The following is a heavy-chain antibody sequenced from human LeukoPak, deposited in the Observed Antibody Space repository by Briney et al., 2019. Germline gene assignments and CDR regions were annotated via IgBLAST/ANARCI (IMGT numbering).Heavy chain of an antibody. V-gene: IGHV3-30*02. D-gene: IGHD6-19*01. J-gene: IGHJ4*02. Sequence: PGGSLRLSCAASGFTFSSYGMYWVRQAPGKGLEWVAFIRNDGSNKYYADSMKGRFTISRDNSKNTLFLHMNSLRAEDTAVYYCAKDRSGWSIDYWGQGTLVTVSS. CDR1: GFTFSSYG. CDR2: IRNDGSNK. CDR3: AKDRSGWSIDY.